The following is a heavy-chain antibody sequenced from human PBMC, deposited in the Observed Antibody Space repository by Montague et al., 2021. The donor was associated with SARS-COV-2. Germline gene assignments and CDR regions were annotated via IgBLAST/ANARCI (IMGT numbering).Heavy chain of an antibody. D-gene: IGHD1-26*01. V-gene: IGHV4-39*01. Sequence: SETLSLTCTVSGDSMTSSGYHWGWIRQPPGKGLEWIGSIHYSGSTYYNPSLKSRVTISVDTSKNHFSLRLSSVTAADAAVYYCARHPYGTVIGVGTYSHWFAPWGQGTLVAVSS. CDR1: GDSMTSSGYH. CDR3: ARHPYGTVIGVGTYSHWFAP. CDR2: IHYSGST. J-gene: IGHJ5*02.